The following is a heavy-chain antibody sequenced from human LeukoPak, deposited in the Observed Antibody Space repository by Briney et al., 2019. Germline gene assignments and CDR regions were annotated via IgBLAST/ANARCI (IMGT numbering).Heavy chain of an antibody. CDR3: ARASMARDDAFDI. CDR2: IYHSGST. CDR1: GASISSYS. J-gene: IGHJ3*02. V-gene: IGHV4-30-2*01. D-gene: IGHD3-10*01. Sequence: SETLSLTCTVSGASISSYSWSWIRQPPGKGLEWIGYIYHSGSTYYNPSLKSRVTISVDRSKNQFSLKLSSVTAADTAVYYCARASMARDDAFDIWGQGTMVTVSS.